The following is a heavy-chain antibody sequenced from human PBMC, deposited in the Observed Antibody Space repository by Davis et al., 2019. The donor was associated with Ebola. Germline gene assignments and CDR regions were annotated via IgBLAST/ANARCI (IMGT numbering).Heavy chain of an antibody. V-gene: IGHV3-7*01. J-gene: IGHJ2*01. CDR3: ASSSSSWSFSGVDL. CDR1: GFTFSSYW. D-gene: IGHD6-13*01. CDR2: IKQDGSEK. Sequence: GGSLRLSCAASGFTFSSYWMSWVRQAPGKGLEWVANIKQDGSEKYYVDSVKGRFTISRDNAKNSLYLQMNSLRAEETAVYSCASSSSSWSFSGVDLWGRGTWSLSPQ.